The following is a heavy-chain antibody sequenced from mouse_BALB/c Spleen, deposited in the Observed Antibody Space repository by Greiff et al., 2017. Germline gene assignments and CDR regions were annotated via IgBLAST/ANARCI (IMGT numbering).Heavy chain of an antibody. CDR1: GFNIKDYY. CDR3: NNYGSSYHD. Sequence: VQLQQSGAELVRSGASVKLSCTASGFNIKDYYMHWVKQRPEQGLEWIGWIDPENGDTEYAPKFQGKATMTADTSSNTAYLQLSSLTSEDTAVYYCNNYGSSYHDWGQGTTLTVSS. J-gene: IGHJ2*01. V-gene: IGHV14-4*02. D-gene: IGHD1-1*01. CDR2: IDPENGDT.